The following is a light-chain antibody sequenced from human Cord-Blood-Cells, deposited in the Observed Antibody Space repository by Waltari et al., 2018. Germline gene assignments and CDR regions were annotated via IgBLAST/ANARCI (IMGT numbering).Light chain of an antibody. V-gene: IGKV1-39*01. CDR1: QSISSY. CDR3: QQSYSTPYS. Sequence: DIQMSQSPSSLSASVGDRVTITCRASQSISSYLNWYQQKPGKAPKLLIYGASSLESGIPSRFSGSGSGTDFTLTISSLQSEDFAVYYCQQSYSTPYSFGRGTKLEIK. CDR2: GAS. J-gene: IGKJ2*03.